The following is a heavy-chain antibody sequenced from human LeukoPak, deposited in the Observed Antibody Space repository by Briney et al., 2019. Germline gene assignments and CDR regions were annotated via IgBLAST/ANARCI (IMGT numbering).Heavy chain of an antibody. Sequence: PGASLRLSCTASGFTLNKYAMSWVRPAPGKGLERFSAITASGGDTYHADSVTGRFTISRDNSKNTLYLKMNSRRDDDTVLYYCAKGSSSSRPYFFDYWGQGTLVTGSS. J-gene: IGHJ4*02. CDR1: GFTLNKYA. D-gene: IGHD6-6*01. V-gene: IGHV3-23*01. CDR3: AKGSSSSRPYFFDY. CDR2: ITASGGDT.